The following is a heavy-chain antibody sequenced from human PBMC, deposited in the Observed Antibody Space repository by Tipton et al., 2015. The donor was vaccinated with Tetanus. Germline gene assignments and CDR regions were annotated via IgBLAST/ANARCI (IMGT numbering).Heavy chain of an antibody. V-gene: IGHV4-31*03. Sequence: TLSLTCTVSGGSISSDGAYWSWIRLHPGEGLEWIGYISHSGTTNYNPSLMSRVTLSLDTARGQFSLKLTSVTAADAAVYFCARDPGIASAGLWFDPWGQGTLVTVSS. CDR2: ISHSGTT. D-gene: IGHD6-13*01. J-gene: IGHJ5*02. CDR3: ARDPGIASAGLWFDP. CDR1: GGSISSDGAY.